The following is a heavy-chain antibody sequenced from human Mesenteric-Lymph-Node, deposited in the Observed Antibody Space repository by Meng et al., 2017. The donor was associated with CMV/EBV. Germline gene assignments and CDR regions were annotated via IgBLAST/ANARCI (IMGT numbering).Heavy chain of an antibody. V-gene: IGHV1-18*04. Sequence: KSSGYTFTNDGLSWVRQAPGQGLEWMGWISASNGDTNFAQSYQGRITMTTDTSTTTAYMELRSLRFADTAVYYCARDSGSVAEMDYWGQGTLVTVSS. CDR3: ARDSGSVAEMDY. J-gene: IGHJ4*02. CDR1: GYTFTNDG. D-gene: IGHD1-26*01. CDR2: ISASNGDT.